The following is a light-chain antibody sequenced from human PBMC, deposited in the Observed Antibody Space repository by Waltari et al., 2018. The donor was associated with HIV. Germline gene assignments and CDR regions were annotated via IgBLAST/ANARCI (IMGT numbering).Light chain of an antibody. CDR3: ASWDDGLRGHV. CDR2: RNN. Sequence: QSGLTQPPSASGTLGQRLSISCAGNTSHIGSTFVFWYRQIPGAAPTLLVYRNNQRPSGVGDRFSGSRSGASASLVISGLRVEDEADYYCASWDDGLRGHVFGSGTTVSV. CDR1: TSHIGSTF. V-gene: IGLV1-47*01. J-gene: IGLJ1*01.